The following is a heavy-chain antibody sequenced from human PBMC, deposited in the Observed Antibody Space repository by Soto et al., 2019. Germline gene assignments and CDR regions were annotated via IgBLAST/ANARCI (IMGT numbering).Heavy chain of an antibody. CDR2: ISGSGGST. CDR3: AKDQQGSGSYYYYYYGMDV. CDR1: GFTFSSYA. Sequence: GESLKISCAASGFTFSSYAMSWVRQAPGKGLEWVSAISGSGGSTYYADSVKGRFTISRDNSKNTLYLQMNSLRAEDTAVYYCAKDQQGSGSYYYYYYGMDVWGQGTTVTVSS. D-gene: IGHD3-10*01. J-gene: IGHJ6*02. V-gene: IGHV3-23*01.